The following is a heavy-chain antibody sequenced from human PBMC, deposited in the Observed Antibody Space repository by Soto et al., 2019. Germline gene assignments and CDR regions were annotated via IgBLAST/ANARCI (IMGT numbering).Heavy chain of an antibody. D-gene: IGHD5-18*01. J-gene: IGHJ4*02. V-gene: IGHV3-30*18. CDR3: AKGSTAMTYFDY. Sequence: QVQLVESGGGVVQPGRSLRLSCAASGFSFSSYGMHWVRQAPGKGLEWVAVISYDGSNKYYADSVKGRFTISRDNSKNTLYLHMNSLRAEYTAVYYCAKGSTAMTYFDYWGQGTLVTVSS. CDR1: GFSFSSYG. CDR2: ISYDGSNK.